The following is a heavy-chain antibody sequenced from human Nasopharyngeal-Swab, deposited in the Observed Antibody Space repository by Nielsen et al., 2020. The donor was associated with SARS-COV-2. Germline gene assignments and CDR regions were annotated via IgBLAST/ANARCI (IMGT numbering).Heavy chain of an antibody. CDR1: GFTFSSYG. J-gene: IGHJ4*02. V-gene: IGHV3-33*01. D-gene: IGHD6-13*01. CDR2: IWYDGSNK. CDR3: ATSSSTIAAAGNVRY. Sequence: GGSLRLSCAASGFTFSSYGMHWVRQAPGKGLEWVAVIWYDGSNKYYADSVKGRFTISKDNSKNTLYLQMNSLRAEDTAVYYCATSSSTIAAAGNVRYWGQGTLVTVSS.